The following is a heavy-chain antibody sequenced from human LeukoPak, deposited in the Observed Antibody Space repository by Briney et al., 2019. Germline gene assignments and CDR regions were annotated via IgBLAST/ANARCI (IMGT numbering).Heavy chain of an antibody. CDR2: ISYDGSNK. CDR3: ARDGEWELRRAFDI. CDR1: GFTFSSYA. D-gene: IGHD1-26*01. V-gene: IGHV3-30*04. Sequence: GRSLRLSCAASGFTFSSYAMHWVRQAPGKGLEWVAVISYDGSNKYYADSVKGRFTISRDNSKNTLYLQMNSLRAEDTAVYYCARDGEWELRRAFDIWGQGTMVTVSS. J-gene: IGHJ3*02.